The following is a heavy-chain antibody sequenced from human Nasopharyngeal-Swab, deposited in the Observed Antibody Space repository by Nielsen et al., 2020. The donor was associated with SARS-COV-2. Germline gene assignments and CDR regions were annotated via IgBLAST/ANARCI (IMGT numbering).Heavy chain of an antibody. V-gene: IGHV4-31*02. J-gene: IGHJ6*04. CDR2: IYYSGST. Sequence: RQAPGEGLEWIGYIYYSGSTYYNPSLKSRVTISVDTSKNQFSLKLSSVTAADTAVYYCARGFVGAYYDSNLDVWGKGTTVTVSS. CDR3: ARGFVGAYYDSNLDV. D-gene: IGHD3-22*01.